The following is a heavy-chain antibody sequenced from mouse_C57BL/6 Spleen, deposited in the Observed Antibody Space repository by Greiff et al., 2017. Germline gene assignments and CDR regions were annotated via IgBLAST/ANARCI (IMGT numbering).Heavy chain of an antibody. V-gene: IGHV5-17*01. D-gene: IGHD1-1*01. CDR3: ARPGNYYGSPWFAY. CDR1: GFTFSDYG. Sequence: EVKLQESGGGLVKPGGSLKLSCAASGFTFSDYGMHWVRQAPEKGLEWVAYISSGSSTIYYADTVKGRFTISRDNAKNTLFLQMTSLRSEDTAMYYCARPGNYYGSPWFAYWGQGTLVTVSA. J-gene: IGHJ3*01. CDR2: ISSGSSTI.